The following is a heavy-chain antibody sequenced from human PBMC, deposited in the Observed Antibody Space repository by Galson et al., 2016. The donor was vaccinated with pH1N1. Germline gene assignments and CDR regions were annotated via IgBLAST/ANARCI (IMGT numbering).Heavy chain of an antibody. J-gene: IGHJ3*02. D-gene: IGHD4-17*01. CDR2: INPSGGST. Sequence: SVKVSCKASGYTFTSYYMHWVRQAPGQGLEWMGIINPSGGSTSYAQKFQGRVTMTRDTSTSTVYMELSSLRSEDTAVYYCARTVTPLGAAFDIWGLGTMVTVSS. CDR1: GYTFTSYY. CDR3: ARTVTPLGAAFDI. V-gene: IGHV1-46*01.